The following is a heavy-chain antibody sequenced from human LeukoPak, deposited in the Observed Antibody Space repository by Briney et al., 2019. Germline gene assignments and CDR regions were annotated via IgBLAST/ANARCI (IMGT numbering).Heavy chain of an antibody. CDR2: ISSSSSYI. J-gene: IGHJ6*04. CDR1: GFTFSSYS. CDR3: AELGITMIGGV. V-gene: IGHV3-21*01. Sequence: GGSLRCSGAASGFTFSSYSMNWVRQAPGKGLEWVSSISSSSSYIYYADSVKGRFTISRDNAKNSLYLQMNSLRAEDTAVYYCAELGITMIGGVWGKGTTVTISS. D-gene: IGHD3-10*02.